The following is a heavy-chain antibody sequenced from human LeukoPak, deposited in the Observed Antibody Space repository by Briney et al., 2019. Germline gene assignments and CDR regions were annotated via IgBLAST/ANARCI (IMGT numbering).Heavy chain of an antibody. V-gene: IGHV4-30-2*01. J-gene: IGHJ4*02. D-gene: IGHD3-3*02. CDR2: IYHDGTT. CDR3: ARIHGGI. Sequence: SETLSLTCTVSGASIRSGNYYWNWIRQPPGRGLEWIGYIYHDGTTYYNPSLKTRVTISLGRSDNQISLKVNSVTAADTAVYYCARIHGGIWGQGTLVTVSS. CDR1: GASIRSGNYY.